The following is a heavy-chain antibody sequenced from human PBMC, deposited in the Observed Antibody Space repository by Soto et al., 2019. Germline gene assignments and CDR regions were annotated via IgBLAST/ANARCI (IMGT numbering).Heavy chain of an antibody. CDR2: IDWDDDK. V-gene: IGHV2-70*11. J-gene: IGHJ4*02. Sequence: SGPTLVKPTQTLTLTCTFSGFSLSTSGMCVSWIRQPPGKALEWLARIDWDDDKYYSTSLKTRLTISKDTSKNQVVLTMTNMDPVDTATYYCARQRQARSEVYFDYWGQGTLVTVSS. CDR3: ARQRQARSEVYFDY. CDR1: GFSLSTSGMC. D-gene: IGHD3-10*01.